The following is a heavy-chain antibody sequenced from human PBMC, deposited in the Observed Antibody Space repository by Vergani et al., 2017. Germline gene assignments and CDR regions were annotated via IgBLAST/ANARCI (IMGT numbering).Heavy chain of an antibody. CDR2: INPSGGHT. D-gene: IGHD3-9*01. Sequence: QVQLVQSGAEVKKPGSSVKVSCKASGGTFSSYAISWVRQAPGQGLEWMGIINPSGGHTNYAQKFQGRVTMTRDTSTSTVYMELSSLRSEDTAIYYCARGDYDILTGYRYWGQGTLVTVSA. CDR3: ARGDYDILTGYRY. V-gene: IGHV1-46*03. J-gene: IGHJ4*02. CDR1: GGTFSSYA.